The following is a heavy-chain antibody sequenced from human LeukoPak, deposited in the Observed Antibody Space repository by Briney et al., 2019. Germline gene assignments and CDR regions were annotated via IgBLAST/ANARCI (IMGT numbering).Heavy chain of an antibody. Sequence: GGSLRLSCAASGFTFSNAWMSWVRQAPGKGLEWVSAISGSGGSTYYADSVKGRFTISRDNSKNTLYLQMNSLRAEDTAVYYCARGSEWSSGVSDYWGQGTLVTVSS. D-gene: IGHD3-3*01. CDR3: ARGSEWSSGVSDY. J-gene: IGHJ4*02. CDR2: ISGSGGST. V-gene: IGHV3-23*01. CDR1: GFTFSNAW.